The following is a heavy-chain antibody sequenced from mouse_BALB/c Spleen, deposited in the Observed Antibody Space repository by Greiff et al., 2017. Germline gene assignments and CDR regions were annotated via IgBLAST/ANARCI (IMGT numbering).Heavy chain of an antibody. J-gene: IGHJ2*01. Sequence: EVKVVESGPSLVKPSQTLSLTCSVTGDSITSGYWNWIRKFPGNKLEYMGYISYSGSTYYNPSLKSRISITRDTSKNQYYLQLNSVTTEDTATYYCARPHWDEGYFDYWGQGTTLTVSS. CDR2: ISYSGST. CDR3: ARPHWDEGYFDY. D-gene: IGHD4-1*01. V-gene: IGHV3-8*02. CDR1: GDSITSGY.